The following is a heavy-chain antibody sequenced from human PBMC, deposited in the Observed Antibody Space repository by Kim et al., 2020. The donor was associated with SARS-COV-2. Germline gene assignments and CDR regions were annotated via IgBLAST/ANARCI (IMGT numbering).Heavy chain of an antibody. J-gene: IGHJ4*01. D-gene: IGHD6-13*01. V-gene: IGHV4-34*01. CDR2: INHSGST. CDR1: GGSFSGYY. Sequence: SETLSLTCAVYGGSFSGYYWSWIRQPPGKGLEWIGEINHSGSTNYNPSLKSRVTISVDTSKNQFSLKLSSVTAADTAVHYCARGTGIAAAGTRHHFDYWG. CDR3: ARGTGIAAAGTRHHFDY.